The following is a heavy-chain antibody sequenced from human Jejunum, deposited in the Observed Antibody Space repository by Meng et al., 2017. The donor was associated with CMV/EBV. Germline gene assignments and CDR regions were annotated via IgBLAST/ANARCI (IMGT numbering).Heavy chain of an antibody. CDR1: GFTFTTYW. V-gene: IGHV3-7*01. CDR2: INQDGHEK. Sequence: GFTFTTYWMAWVRQAPGKGLEWVANINQDGHEKYYLDSVQGRFTVSRDNPKNSLYLDMNSLGAEDTAIYYCARISKYSYGVYGMDVWGQGTTVTVS. J-gene: IGHJ6*02. D-gene: IGHD5-18*01. CDR3: ARISKYSYGVYGMDV.